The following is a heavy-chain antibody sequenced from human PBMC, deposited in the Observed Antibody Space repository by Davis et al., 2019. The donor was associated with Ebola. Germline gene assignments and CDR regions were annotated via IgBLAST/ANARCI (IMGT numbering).Heavy chain of an antibody. D-gene: IGHD3-10*01. V-gene: IGHV4-39*01. CDR1: GGSVSSGSYY. Sequence: PSETLSLTCTVSGGSVSSGSYYWSWIRQPPGKGLEWIGSIYYSGSTYYNPSLKSRVTISVDTSKNQFSLKLSSVTAADTAVYYCARRITTAKIGYYYYGMDVWGQGTTVTVSS. CDR3: ARRITTAKIGYYYYGMDV. J-gene: IGHJ6*02. CDR2: IYYSGST.